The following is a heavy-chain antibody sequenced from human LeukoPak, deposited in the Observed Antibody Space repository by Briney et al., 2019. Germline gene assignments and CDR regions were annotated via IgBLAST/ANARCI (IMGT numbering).Heavy chain of an antibody. V-gene: IGHV4-34*01. Sequence: SETLSLTCAVYGGSFSRYYWSWIRQPPGKGLEWIGEINHSGSANYNPSLKSRVTISVDTSKNQFSLKLSSVTAADTAVYYCARGRDGYNYGYWGQGTLVTVSS. D-gene: IGHD5-24*01. J-gene: IGHJ4*02. CDR2: INHSGSA. CDR3: ARGRDGYNYGY. CDR1: GGSFSRYY.